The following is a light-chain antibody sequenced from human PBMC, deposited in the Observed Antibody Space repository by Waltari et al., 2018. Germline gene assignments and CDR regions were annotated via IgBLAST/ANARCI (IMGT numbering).Light chain of an antibody. CDR1: QDIGDS. V-gene: IGKV1-NL1*01. CDR2: GAS. Sequence: DIQLTQSPSSLSASVGDRVTITCRANQDIGDSLAWYQHKAGRAPEVLVYGASKLESGVPSRFSGSGSGTVYSLSITSLQPEDFVTYYCHHYSTTPPTIGQGTKVEI. J-gene: IGKJ1*01. CDR3: HHYSTTPPT.